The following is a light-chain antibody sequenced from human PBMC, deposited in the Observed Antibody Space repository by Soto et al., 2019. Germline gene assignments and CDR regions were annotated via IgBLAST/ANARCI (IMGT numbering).Light chain of an antibody. V-gene: IGKV3-20*01. CDR2: GTS. CDR1: QSLSSSY. Sequence: EIVLTQSPGTLSSSPGERATLSCRASQSLSSSYLAWYQHKVGQAPRLLIYGTSTRATGIPDRFSGSGSGTDFTLTISRLEPEDFAVYYCQHYGSSPRTFGGGTKVEIK. J-gene: IGKJ4*01. CDR3: QHYGSSPRT.